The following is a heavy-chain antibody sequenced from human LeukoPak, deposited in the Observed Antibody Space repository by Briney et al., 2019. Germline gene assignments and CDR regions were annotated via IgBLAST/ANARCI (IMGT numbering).Heavy chain of an antibody. CDR1: GFPFSTKG. V-gene: IGHV3-30*18. CDR2: ISYDGKNK. Sequence: AGGSLRLSCAASGFPFSTKGMDGVRQAPGKGLEWVAVISYDGKNKYYAESVKGRFTISRDNSMSTLYLQMNSLRPEDTAVYYCAKDYSSSSGFFDYWGQGAQVTVSS. CDR3: AKDYSSSSGFFDY. J-gene: IGHJ4*02. D-gene: IGHD6-13*01.